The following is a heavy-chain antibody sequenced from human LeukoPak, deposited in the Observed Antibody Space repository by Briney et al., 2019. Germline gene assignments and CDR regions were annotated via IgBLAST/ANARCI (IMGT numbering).Heavy chain of an antibody. J-gene: IGHJ4*02. V-gene: IGHV4-38-2*02. CDR3: ARDHVDTAMGIDY. D-gene: IGHD5-18*01. CDR2: IYRSGST. Sequence: SETLSLTCAVSGYSISSGYYWGWIRQPPGKGLEWIGTIYRSGSTYYNSSLQSRVTISVDTSKNQFSLKLSSVTAADTAVYYCARDHVDTAMGIDYWGQGTLVTVSS. CDR1: GYSISSGYY.